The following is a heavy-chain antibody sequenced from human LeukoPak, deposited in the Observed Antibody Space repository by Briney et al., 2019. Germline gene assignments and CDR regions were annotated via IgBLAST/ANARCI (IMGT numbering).Heavy chain of an antibody. Sequence: GGSLRLSCAASGFTVSSNYMSWVRQAPGKGLEWVSVIYSGGSTYYADSVKGRFTISRDNAKSTLYLQMNSLGAEDTAVYFCAKEGVILGPSHFDHWGQGTLVTVSS. D-gene: IGHD2-21*01. J-gene: IGHJ4*02. CDR1: GFTVSSNY. CDR2: IYSGGST. V-gene: IGHV3-53*01. CDR3: AKEGVILGPSHFDH.